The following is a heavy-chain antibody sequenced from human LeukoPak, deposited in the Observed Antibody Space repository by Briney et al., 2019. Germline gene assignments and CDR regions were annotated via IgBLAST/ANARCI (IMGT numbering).Heavy chain of an antibody. V-gene: IGHV3-30*04. CDR1: GFTFSSYA. CDR3: ARESVRGPIADY. J-gene: IGHJ4*02. Sequence: GGSLRLSCAASGFTFSSYAMHWVRQAPGKGLEGVAVISYDGSNKYYADSVKGRFTISRDNSKNTLYLQMNSLRAEDTAVYYCARESVRGPIADYWGQGTLVTVSS. CDR2: ISYDGSNK. D-gene: IGHD3-10*01.